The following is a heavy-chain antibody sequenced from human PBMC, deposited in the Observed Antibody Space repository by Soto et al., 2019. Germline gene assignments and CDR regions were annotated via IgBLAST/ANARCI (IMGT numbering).Heavy chain of an antibody. CDR3: AKDRGYCSGGSCYTIPPLADY. CDR2: ISGSGGST. J-gene: IGHJ4*02. D-gene: IGHD2-15*01. Sequence: GSLRLSCAASGFTFSSYAMSWVRQAPGKGLEWVSAISGSGGSTYYADSVKGRFTISRDNSKNTLYMQMNSLRAEDTAVYYCAKDRGYCSGGSCYTIPPLADYWGQGT. CDR1: GFTFSSYA. V-gene: IGHV3-23*01.